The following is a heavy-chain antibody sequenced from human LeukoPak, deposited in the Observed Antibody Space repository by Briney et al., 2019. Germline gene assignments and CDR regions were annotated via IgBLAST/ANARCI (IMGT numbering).Heavy chain of an antibody. J-gene: IGHJ4*02. CDR3: ARLLGSVTTYDY. Sequence: GGSLRLSCAASGFLFSDYWMSWVRQAPGKGLEWVATLWPAGGTVHYMDSVQGRFTISRDNAENSLYLQMNSLRVEDTAVYYCARLLGSVTTYDYWGQGTLVTVSS. CDR1: GFLFSDYW. V-gene: IGHV3-7*01. D-gene: IGHD4-11*01. CDR2: LWPAGGTV.